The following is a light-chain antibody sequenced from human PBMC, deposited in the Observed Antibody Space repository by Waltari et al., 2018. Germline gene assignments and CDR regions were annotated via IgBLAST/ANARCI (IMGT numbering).Light chain of an antibody. CDR3: SLSYRDGQVI. CDR2: ATN. V-gene: IGLV7-46*01. Sequence: QAVVTQEPSLTVSPGGTVTLTCGSSTGPVTSGQWPYWFQKKPVRATRTRIYATNNRMSWAPARFSGSLLGGRAALTLSGAQPEDEAEDYCSLSYRDGQVIFGGGTKLTVL. J-gene: IGLJ2*01. CDR1: TGPVTSGQW.